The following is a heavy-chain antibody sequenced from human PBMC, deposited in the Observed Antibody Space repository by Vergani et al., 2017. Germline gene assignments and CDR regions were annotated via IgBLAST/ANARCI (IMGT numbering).Heavy chain of an antibody. J-gene: IGHJ4*02. Sequence: EVQLVESGGGLVQPGGSLRLSCAASGFTFSSYSMNWVRQAPGKGLEWVSSISSSSSYIYYADSVKGRFTISRDNAKNSLYLQMNSLRAEDTAVYYCARDGDSSGWYGLASYWGQGTLVTVSS. V-gene: IGHV3-21*01. D-gene: IGHD6-19*01. CDR2: ISSSSSYI. CDR3: ARDGDSSGWYGLASY. CDR1: GFTFSSYS.